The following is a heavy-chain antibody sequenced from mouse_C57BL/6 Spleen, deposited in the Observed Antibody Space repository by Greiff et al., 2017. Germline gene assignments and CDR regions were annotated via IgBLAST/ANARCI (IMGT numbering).Heavy chain of an antibody. D-gene: IGHD1-1*01. CDR2: IYPRDGST. CDR3: ARTLLLRSGYAMDY. Sequence: VQLQESGPELVKPGASVKLSCKASGYTITSYDINWVKQRPGQGLEWIGWIYPRDGSTKYNEKFKGKATLTVDTSSSTAYMERHCLTSEASAVYFCARTLLLRSGYAMDYWGQGTSVTVSS. J-gene: IGHJ4*01. V-gene: IGHV1-85*01. CDR1: GYTITSYD.